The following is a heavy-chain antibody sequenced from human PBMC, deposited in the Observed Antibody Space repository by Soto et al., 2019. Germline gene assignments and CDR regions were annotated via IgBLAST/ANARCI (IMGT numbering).Heavy chain of an antibody. J-gene: IGHJ4*02. CDR1: GDSVSSKSAA. V-gene: IGHV6-1*01. Sequence: PXQALSLTSAISGDSVSSKSAACNLIRQSPSRGLEWLGRTYYRSKWHNEYALSVKSRMIINPDTSKNQFSLQLNSVTPEDTAVYYCARSGNEGAVDYWGQGTLVTVSS. CDR2: TYYRSKWHN. D-gene: IGHD1-26*01. CDR3: ARSGNEGAVDY.